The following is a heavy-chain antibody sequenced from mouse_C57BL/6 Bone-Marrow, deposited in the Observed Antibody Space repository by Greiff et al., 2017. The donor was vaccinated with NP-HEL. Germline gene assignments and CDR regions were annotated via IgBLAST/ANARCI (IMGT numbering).Heavy chain of an antibody. CDR1: GYTFTNYW. J-gene: IGHJ1*03. D-gene: IGHD1-1*01. Sequence: QVQLQQSGAELVRPGTSVKMSCKASGYTFTNYWIGWAKQRPGHGLEWIGDIYPGGGYTNYNEKFKGKATLTADNSSSTAYMQFSSLTSEDSAIYYCARGYYGSSYRNFDVWGTGTTVTVSS. CDR3: ARGYYGSSYRNFDV. CDR2: IYPGGGYT. V-gene: IGHV1-63*01.